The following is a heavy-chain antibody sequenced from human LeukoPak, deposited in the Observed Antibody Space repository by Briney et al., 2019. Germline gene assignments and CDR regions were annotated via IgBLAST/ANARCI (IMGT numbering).Heavy chain of an antibody. Sequence: SETESLTCIVSGDSISSSGFYWGWIRQPPGKGLDWIGSFFYSGNTYYSPSLQSRVSISVDTSKNQFSLKLSSVTAADTAVYYCARCLHPTYYFDYWGQGTLVTVSS. D-gene: IGHD5/OR15-5a*01. CDR2: FFYSGNT. CDR1: GDSISSSGFY. V-gene: IGHV4-39*01. CDR3: ARCLHPTYYFDY. J-gene: IGHJ4*02.